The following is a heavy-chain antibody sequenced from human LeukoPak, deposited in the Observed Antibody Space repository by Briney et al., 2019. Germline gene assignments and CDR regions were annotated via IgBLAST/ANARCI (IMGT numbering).Heavy chain of an antibody. CDR3: ARGLGSGYDY. D-gene: IGHD3-22*01. CDR1: GGTLISYA. CDR2: IIPIFGTA. V-gene: IGHV1-69*13. Sequence: ASVKVSCKASGGTLISYAISWVRQAPGQGLEWMGGIIPIFGTANYAQKFQGRVTITADESTSTAYMELSSLRSEDTAVYYCARGLGSGYDYWGQGTLVTVSS. J-gene: IGHJ4*02.